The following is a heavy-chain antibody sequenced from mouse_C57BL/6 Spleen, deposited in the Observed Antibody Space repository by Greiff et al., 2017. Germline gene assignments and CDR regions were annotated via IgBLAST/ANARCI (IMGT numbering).Heavy chain of an antibody. CDR2: INYDGSST. D-gene: IGHD2-3*01. Sequence: EVKLVESEGGLVQPGSSMKLSCTASGFTFSDYYMAWVRQVPEKGLEWVANINYDGSSTYYLDSLKSRFIISRDNAKNILYLQMSSLKSEDTATYYCARGDDGYYEGYYAMDYWGQGTSVTVSS. CDR1: GFTFSDYY. CDR3: ARGDDGYYEGYYAMDY. V-gene: IGHV5-16*01. J-gene: IGHJ4*01.